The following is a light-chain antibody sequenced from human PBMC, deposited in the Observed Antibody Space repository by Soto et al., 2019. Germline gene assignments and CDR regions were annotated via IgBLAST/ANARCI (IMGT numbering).Light chain of an antibody. V-gene: IGLV3-21*02. CDR1: NIGSKS. CDR2: DDS. Sequence: SSELTQPPSVSVAPGQTARITCGGNNIGSKSVHWYQQKPGQAPVLVVYDDSDRPSGIPGRFSGSNSGNTATLTISRVEAGDEADYYCQVWDSSSDHVVFGGGTKLTVL. CDR3: QVWDSSSDHVV. J-gene: IGLJ2*01.